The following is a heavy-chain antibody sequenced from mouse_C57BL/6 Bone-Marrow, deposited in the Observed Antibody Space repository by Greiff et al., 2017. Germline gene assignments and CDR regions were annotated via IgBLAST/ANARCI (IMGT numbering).Heavy chain of an antibody. CDR2: IYPRSGNT. D-gene: IGHD2-3*01. CDR1: GYTFTSYG. CDR3: ARWGSYDGYLDY. Sequence: QVQLQQSGAELARPGASVKLSCKASGYTFTSYGISWVKQRTGQGLEWIGEIYPRSGNTYYIEKFKGKATLTADKSSSTAYMELRSLTSEDSAVYFCARWGSYDGYLDYWGQGTTLTVSS. V-gene: IGHV1-81*01. J-gene: IGHJ2*01.